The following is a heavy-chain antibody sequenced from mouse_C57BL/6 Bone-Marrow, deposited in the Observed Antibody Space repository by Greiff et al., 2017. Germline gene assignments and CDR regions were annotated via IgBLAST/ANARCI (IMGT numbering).Heavy chain of an antibody. J-gene: IGHJ3*01. CDR1: GYTFTSST. CDR2: INPSSGYT. Sequence: QVQLQQSGAELARPGASVKMSCKASGYTFTSSTMHWVKQRPGQGLEWIGYINPSSGYTKYNQKFKDKATLTADKSSSTAYMQLSSLTSEDSAVYYCARRSYDYGFAYWGQGTLVTVSA. V-gene: IGHV1-4*01. CDR3: ARRSYDYGFAY. D-gene: IGHD2-4*01.